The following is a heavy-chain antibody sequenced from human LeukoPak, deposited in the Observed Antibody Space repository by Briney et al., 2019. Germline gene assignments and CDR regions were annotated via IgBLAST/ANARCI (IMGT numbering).Heavy chain of an antibody. CDR2: IYYSGST. Sequence: PSETLSLTCTVSGGSISSYYWSWIRQPPGKGLEWIGYIYYSGSTNYNPSLKRRVTISVDTSKNQFSLKLSSVTAADTAVYYCARERIFGVAQDAFDIWGQGTMVTVSS. D-gene: IGHD3-3*01. CDR3: ARERIFGVAQDAFDI. CDR1: GGSISSYY. V-gene: IGHV4-59*01. J-gene: IGHJ3*02.